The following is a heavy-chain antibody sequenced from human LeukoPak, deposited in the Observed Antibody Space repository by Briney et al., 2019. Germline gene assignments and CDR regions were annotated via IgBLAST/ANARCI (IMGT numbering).Heavy chain of an antibody. D-gene: IGHD3-10*01. CDR2: ISWNSGSI. CDR3: AKDTSPSITMVRGVTID. CDR1: GFTFDDYA. V-gene: IGHV3-9*01. Sequence: GGSLRLSCAASGFTFDDYAMHWVRQAPGKGPEWVSGISWNSGSIGYADSVKGRFTISRDNAKNSLYLQMNSLRAEDTALYYCAKDTSPSITMVRGVTIDWGQGTLVTVSS. J-gene: IGHJ4*02.